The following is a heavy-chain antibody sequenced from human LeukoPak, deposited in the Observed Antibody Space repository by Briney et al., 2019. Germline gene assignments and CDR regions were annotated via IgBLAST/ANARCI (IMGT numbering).Heavy chain of an antibody. Sequence: SVKVSCKASGDTFINYALSWVRQAPGQGLEWMGGIIPIFGTTNYAQKFQGRVTITTDESTSTAYMELSSLRSEDTAVYFCARSRKQYYYYYMDVWGKGTTGTVSS. CDR3: ARSRKQYYYYYMDV. J-gene: IGHJ6*03. V-gene: IGHV1-69*05. D-gene: IGHD1/OR15-1a*01. CDR2: IIPIFGTT. CDR1: GDTFINYA.